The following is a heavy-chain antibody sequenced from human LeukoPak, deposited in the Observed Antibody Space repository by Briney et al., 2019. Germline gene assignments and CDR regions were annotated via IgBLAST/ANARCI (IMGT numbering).Heavy chain of an antibody. CDR1: GGSISSSSYY. D-gene: IGHD4-17*01. V-gene: IGHV3-66*03. CDR3: ARDRAVTQDWVEFDP. CDR2: IRDSGET. Sequence: ETLSLTCTVSGGSISSSSYYMSWVRQAPGEGLEWVSLIRDSGETFYADSVKGRFTISRDNSKNTMYLQMNRLRVEDTAVYFCARDRAVTQDWVEFDPWGQGTLVTVSS. J-gene: IGHJ5*02.